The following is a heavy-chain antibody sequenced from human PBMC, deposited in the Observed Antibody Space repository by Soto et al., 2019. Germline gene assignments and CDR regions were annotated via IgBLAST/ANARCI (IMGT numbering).Heavy chain of an antibody. CDR1: GASISSTSSGDW. V-gene: IGHV4-4*02. CDR2: IHHSGST. D-gene: IGHD1-26*01. J-gene: IGHJ4*02. Sequence: QVQLQESGPGLVKPSGTLSLTCTVSGASISSTSSGDWWSWVRQPPGKGLEWIGEIHHSGSTNYNPSVKSRVTMSVDKSKHQFSLRLSSVTAADTAVYYCAKMVGATLVDYWGQGTLVTVSS. CDR3: AKMVGATLVDY.